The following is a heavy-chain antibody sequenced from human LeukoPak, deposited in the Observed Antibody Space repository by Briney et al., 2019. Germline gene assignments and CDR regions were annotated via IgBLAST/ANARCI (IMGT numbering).Heavy chain of an antibody. CDR1: GFTFSNYG. V-gene: IGHV3-30*18. CDR3: AKGVVATTNAAYYGMDV. CDR2: ISYDESDK. D-gene: IGHD2-15*01. J-gene: IGHJ6*02. Sequence: GGSLRLSCAASGFTFSNYGMHWVRQAPGKGLEWVAVISYDESDKYYADSVKGRFTISRDNSKNTLYLQMNSLRPEDTAVYYCAKGVVATTNAAYYGMDVWGQGTTVTVSS.